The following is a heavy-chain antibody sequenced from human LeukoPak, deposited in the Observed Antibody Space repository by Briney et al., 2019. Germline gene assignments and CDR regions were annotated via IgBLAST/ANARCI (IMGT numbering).Heavy chain of an antibody. D-gene: IGHD5-18*01. CDR3: ARDLGGYSNHGGY. V-gene: IGHV4-38-2*02. J-gene: IGHJ4*02. CDR1: GYSISSGYY. CDR2: IYHSGST. Sequence: SETPSLTCTVSGYSISSGYYWGWIRQPPGKGLEWIGSIYHSGSTYYNPSLKSRVTISVDTSKNQFSLKLSSVTAADTAVYYCARDLGGYSNHGGYWGQGTLVTVSS.